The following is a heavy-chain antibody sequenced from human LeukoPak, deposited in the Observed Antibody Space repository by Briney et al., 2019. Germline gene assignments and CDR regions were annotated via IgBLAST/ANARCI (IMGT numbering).Heavy chain of an antibody. D-gene: IGHD1-26*01. J-gene: IGHJ3*02. Sequence: GASVKVSCKASGGTFSSYAISWVRQAPGQGLEWMGRIIPILGIANYAQKFQGRVTITADKSTSTAYMELSSLRSEDTAVYYCARGISSGGSYYPHAFDIWGQGTMVTVSS. CDR2: IIPILGIA. CDR1: GGTFSSYA. CDR3: ARGISSGGSYYPHAFDI. V-gene: IGHV1-69*04.